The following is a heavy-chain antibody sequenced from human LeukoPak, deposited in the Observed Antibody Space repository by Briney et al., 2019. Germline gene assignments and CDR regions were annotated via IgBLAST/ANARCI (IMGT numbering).Heavy chain of an antibody. CDR2: ISYDGSNK. CDR1: GFPFSSYA. CDR3: ARGSDYDFWSGYYPPFDY. J-gene: IGHJ4*02. Sequence: PGRSLRLSCAASGFPFSSYAMHWVRQAPGKGLEWVAVISYDGSNKYYADSVKGRFTISRDNSKNTLYLQMNSLRAEDTAVYYCARGSDYDFWSGYYPPFDYWGQGTLVTVSS. V-gene: IGHV3-30-3*01. D-gene: IGHD3-3*01.